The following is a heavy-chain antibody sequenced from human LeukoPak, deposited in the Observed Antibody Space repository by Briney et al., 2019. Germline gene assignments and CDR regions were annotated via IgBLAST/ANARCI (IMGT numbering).Heavy chain of an antibody. Sequence: GGSLRLSCAASGFTFSSYEMIWVRQAPGKGLEWVSYISSSGSNIYYADSVKGRFTISRDNAKNALYLQMNSLRAEDTAVYYCARERGGSYISTEDFDFWGQGTLVTVSS. CDR2: ISSSGSNI. J-gene: IGHJ4*02. CDR3: ARERGGSYISTEDFDF. V-gene: IGHV3-48*03. CDR1: GFTFSSYE. D-gene: IGHD3-16*01.